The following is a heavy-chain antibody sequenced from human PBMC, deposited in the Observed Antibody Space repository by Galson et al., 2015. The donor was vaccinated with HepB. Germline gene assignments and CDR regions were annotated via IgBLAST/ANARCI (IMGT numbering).Heavy chain of an antibody. CDR3: AKDNRGSYPGLIDY. CDR2: ITWDGGST. V-gene: IGHV3-43D*04. J-gene: IGHJ4*02. CDR1: GFTFDDYA. Sequence: SLRLSCAASGFTFDDYAIHWVRQAPGKGLEWVSLITWDGGSTYYAEYVKGRFTISRDNSKNTLFLQMNSLRPEDTALYYCAKDNRGSYPGLIDYWGQGTQVTVSS. D-gene: IGHD1-26*01.